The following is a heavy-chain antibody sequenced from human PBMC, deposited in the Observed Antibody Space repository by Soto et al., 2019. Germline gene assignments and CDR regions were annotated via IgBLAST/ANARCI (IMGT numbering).Heavy chain of an antibody. D-gene: IGHD3-10*01. V-gene: IGHV4-34*01. CDR3: AAFPVLLWFGESPNRHLQY. J-gene: IGHJ4*02. Sequence: QVHLQQWGAGQLKPSETLSLTCAVYGGSFSGYYWSWIRQPPGKGLEWIGEINHSGSTNYSPSRKSRVAISVDTSKNQFSLKLSSVTAADTAVYYCAAFPVLLWFGESPNRHLQYWGQGTLVTISS. CDR2: INHSGST. CDR1: GGSFSGYY.